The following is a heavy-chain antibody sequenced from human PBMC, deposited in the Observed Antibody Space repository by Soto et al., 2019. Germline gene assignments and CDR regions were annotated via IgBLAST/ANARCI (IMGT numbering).Heavy chain of an antibody. D-gene: IGHD6-19*01. CDR3: ARRSSGWYFDY. Sequence: EVQLLESGGGLVQPGGSLRLSCAASGVTFSSYAMSWVRQAPGKGLEWVSAISGRGGSTYYADSVKGRFTISRDNSQNPLYLQMNSLRAADTAVYYCARRSSGWYFDYWGPGPLVTVSS. CDR2: ISGRGGST. J-gene: IGHJ4*02. CDR1: GVTFSSYA. V-gene: IGHV3-23*01.